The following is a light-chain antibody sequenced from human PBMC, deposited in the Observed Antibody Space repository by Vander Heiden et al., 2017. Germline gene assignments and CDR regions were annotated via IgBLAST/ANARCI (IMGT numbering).Light chain of an antibody. CDR3: HQYDNLHQA. Sequence: DIPLSPSPSSLSASVGDRVTITFQASQDISNYLNWYQPKPGKAPQLLIIDASNLETGGPSRFSRSGSGTKLTFTISSMQPEDVATYYCHQYDNLHQAFGGGTRVEIK. V-gene: IGKV1-33*01. CDR2: DAS. J-gene: IGKJ4*02. CDR1: QDISNY.